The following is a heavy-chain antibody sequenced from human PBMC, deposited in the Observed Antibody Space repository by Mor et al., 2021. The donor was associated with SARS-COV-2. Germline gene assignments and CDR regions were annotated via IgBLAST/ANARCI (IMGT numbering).Heavy chain of an antibody. V-gene: IGHV3-53*01. Sequence: ADSAKGRFTISRDNSRNTLYLQMNNLRAEDTAVYFCARAGGGGSIYFYFYGMDVWGQGTTVT. D-gene: IGHD1-26*01. CDR3: ARAGGGGSIYFYFYGMDV. J-gene: IGHJ6*02.